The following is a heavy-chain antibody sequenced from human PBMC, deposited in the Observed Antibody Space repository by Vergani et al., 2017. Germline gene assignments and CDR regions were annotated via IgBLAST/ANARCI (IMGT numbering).Heavy chain of an antibody. Sequence: QLQLQESGPGLLKPSATLSLTCSVSGASIRSSNYYWGWIRQPPGKGLEWIARFYYSGGTYYNPSLKSRVTISVDTSKNQFSLKLSSVTAADTVVYFCVRHSAVEWLVKLGWIDPWGQGILVTVSS. CDR2: FYYSGGT. CDR3: VRHSAVEWLVKLGWIDP. V-gene: IGHV4-39*01. CDR1: GASIRSSNYY. J-gene: IGHJ5*02. D-gene: IGHD6-19*01.